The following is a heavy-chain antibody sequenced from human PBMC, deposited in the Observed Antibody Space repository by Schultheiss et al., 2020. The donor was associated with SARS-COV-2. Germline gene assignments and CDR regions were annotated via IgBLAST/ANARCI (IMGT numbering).Heavy chain of an antibody. V-gene: IGHV4-59*08. CDR3: ARGSITMVQGVIPFDY. Sequence: GSLRLSCTVSGGSIASYYWTWIRQHPGKGLEWIGYIYYTGSTYYNPSLKSRVTISVDTSKNQFSLKLSSVTAADTAVYYCARGSITMVQGVIPFDYWGQGTLVTVSS. D-gene: IGHD3-10*01. J-gene: IGHJ4*02. CDR1: GGSIASYY. CDR2: IYYTGST.